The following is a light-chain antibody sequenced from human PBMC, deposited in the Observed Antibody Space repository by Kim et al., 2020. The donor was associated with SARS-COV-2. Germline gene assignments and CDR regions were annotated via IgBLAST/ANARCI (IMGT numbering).Light chain of an antibody. CDR3: QVYGGSPPYT. CDR1: QSVSVDY. V-gene: IGKV3-20*01. J-gene: IGKJ2*01. CDR2: AAS. Sequence: DIVLTQSPGTLSLSPGERATLSCRASQSVSVDYLAWYQQKPGQTPRLLIHAASTRATGIPDRFTGSGSGTDFTLTINRLEPDDFAVYYCQVYGGSPPYTLGQGTKL.